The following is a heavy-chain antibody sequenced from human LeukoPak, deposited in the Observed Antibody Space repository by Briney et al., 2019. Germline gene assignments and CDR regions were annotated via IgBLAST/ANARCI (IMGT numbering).Heavy chain of an antibody. V-gene: IGHV4-59*12. Sequence: SETLSLTCTVSGGSISSYYWSWIRQPPGKGLEWIGYIYYSGSTNYKPSLKSRVTISVDTSKNQFSLKLSSVTAADTAVYYCARDYDDYSPAFDYWGQGTLVTVSS. CDR3: ARDYDDYSPAFDY. J-gene: IGHJ4*02. CDR2: IYYSGST. D-gene: IGHD3-3*01. CDR1: GGSISSYY.